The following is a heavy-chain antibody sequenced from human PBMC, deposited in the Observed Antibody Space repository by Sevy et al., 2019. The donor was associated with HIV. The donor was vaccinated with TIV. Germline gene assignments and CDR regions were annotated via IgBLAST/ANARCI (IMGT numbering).Heavy chain of an antibody. Sequence: GGSLRLSCEASGFTFSSYAMHWVRQAPGKGLEWVAVISYDEIHKDYADSVKGRFTIPRDISKNTLYLQMNSLRAEDTAVYYCARDLPHLLPWELSRGSDYWGQGTLVTVSS. CDR2: ISYDEIHK. J-gene: IGHJ4*02. D-gene: IGHD1-26*01. V-gene: IGHV3-30*04. CDR3: ARDLPHLLPWELSRGSDY. CDR1: GFTFSSYA.